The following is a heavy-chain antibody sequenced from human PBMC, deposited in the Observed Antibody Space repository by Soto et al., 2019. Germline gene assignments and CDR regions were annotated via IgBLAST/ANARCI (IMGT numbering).Heavy chain of an antibody. Sequence: SSETLSVTCAVSCCSISSCGYSWSWIRQPPGKGLEWIGYIYHSGSTYYNPSLKSRVTISVDRSKNQFSLKLSSVTAADTAVYYCARVPDRWGQGTLVTVSS. CDR3: ARVPDR. CDR2: IYHSGST. J-gene: IGHJ5*02. V-gene: IGHV4-30-2*01. CDR1: CCSISSCGYS. D-gene: IGHD2-2*01.